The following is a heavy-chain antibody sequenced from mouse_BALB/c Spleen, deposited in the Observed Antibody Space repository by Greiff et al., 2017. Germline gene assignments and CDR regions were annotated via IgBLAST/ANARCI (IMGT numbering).Heavy chain of an antibody. D-gene: IGHD2-10*02. V-gene: IGHV5-6-4*01. CDR2: ISSGGSYT. CDR1: GFTFSSYT. CDR3: TKYGNYYYYAMDY. Sequence: EVKLMESGGGLVKPGGSLKLSCAASGFTFSSYTMSWVRQTPEKRLEWVATISSGGSYTYYPDSVKGRFTISRDNAKNTLYLQMSSLKSEDTAMYYCTKYGNYYYYAMDYWGQGTSVTVSS. J-gene: IGHJ4*01.